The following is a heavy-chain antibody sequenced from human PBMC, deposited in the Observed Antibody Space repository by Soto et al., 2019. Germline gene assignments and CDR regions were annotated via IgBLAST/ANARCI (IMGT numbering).Heavy chain of an antibody. CDR2: TRNKANSYTT. CDR3: ASPSYGSGTYYFDY. D-gene: IGHD3-10*01. CDR1: GFTFSDHY. J-gene: IGHJ4*02. V-gene: IGHV3-72*01. Sequence: EVQLVESGGGLVQPGGSLRLSCTASGFTFSDHYMDWVRQAPGKGLEWVGRTRNKANSYTTEYAASVKGRFTISRDDSKNSLYLQMDSLQTEDTAVYFCASPSYGSGTYYFDYWGQGTLVTVSS.